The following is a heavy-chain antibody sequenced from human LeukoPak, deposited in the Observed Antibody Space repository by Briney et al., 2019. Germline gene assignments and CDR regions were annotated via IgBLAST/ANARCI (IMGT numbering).Heavy chain of an antibody. D-gene: IGHD2-2*01. V-gene: IGHV4-59*08. CDR2: IYYSGST. CDR1: GGSISSYY. CDR3: ARLSFVVPAAIFDY. Sequence: PSETLSLTCTVSGGSISSYYWSWNRQPPGKGLEWIGYIYYSGSTNYNPSLKSRVTISVDTSKNQFSLKLSSVTAADTAVYYCARLSFVVPAAIFDYWGQGTLVTVSS. J-gene: IGHJ4*02.